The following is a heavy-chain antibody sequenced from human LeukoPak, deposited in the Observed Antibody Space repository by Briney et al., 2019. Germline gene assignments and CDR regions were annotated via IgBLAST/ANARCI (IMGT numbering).Heavy chain of an antibody. CDR3: ARSEPSSSSFDY. V-gene: IGHV1-2*02. CDR1: GYTFTGYY. CDR2: INPNSGGT. J-gene: IGHJ4*02. D-gene: IGHD6-6*01. Sequence: ASVKVSCKTSGYTFTGYYMHWVRQAPGQGLEWVGWINPNSGGTNYAQKFQGRITVTRDTSISTAYMEVTWLISDDSAVYYCARSEPSSSSFDYWGQGTLVIVSS.